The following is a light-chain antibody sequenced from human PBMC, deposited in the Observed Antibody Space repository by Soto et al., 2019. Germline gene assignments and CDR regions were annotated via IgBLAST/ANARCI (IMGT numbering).Light chain of an antibody. V-gene: IGKV3-15*01. CDR3: QQYINWT. CDR2: GAS. J-gene: IGKJ1*01. CDR1: QNIRSD. Sequence: EIVMTQSPATLSVSPGERVTLSCRASQNIRSDLAWYQQKPGQAPRLLMYGASIRATGVPARFRGSGSGTDFTLTISSLQSEDLALYYCQQYINWTFGQGTKVEIK.